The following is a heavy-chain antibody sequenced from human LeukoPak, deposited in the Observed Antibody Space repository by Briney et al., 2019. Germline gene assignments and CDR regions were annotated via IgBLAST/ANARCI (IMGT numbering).Heavy chain of an antibody. CDR3: ARAMVRGVIKDAFDI. V-gene: IGHV3-11*04. Sequence: GGSLRLSCAASGFTFSNAWMSWVRQAPGKGLEWVSYISSSGSTIYYADSVKGRFTISRDNAKNSLYLQMNSLRAEDTAVYYCARAMVRGVIKDAFDIWGQGTMVTVSS. CDR2: ISSSGSTI. CDR1: GFTFSNAW. J-gene: IGHJ3*02. D-gene: IGHD3-10*01.